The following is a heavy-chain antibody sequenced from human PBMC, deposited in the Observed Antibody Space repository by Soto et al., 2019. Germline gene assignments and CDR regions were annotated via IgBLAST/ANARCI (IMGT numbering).Heavy chain of an antibody. CDR2: IYYSGST. D-gene: IGHD3-3*01. CDR3: ARGYDFWSGYPPNWFDP. V-gene: IGHV4-61*08. Sequence: SETLSLTCTVSGGSISSGGYYWSWIRQHPGKGLEWIGYIYYSGSTNYNPSLKSRVTISVDTSKNQFSLKLSSVTAADTAVYYCARGYDFWSGYPPNWFDPWGQGTLVTVSS. CDR1: GGSISSGGYY. J-gene: IGHJ5*02.